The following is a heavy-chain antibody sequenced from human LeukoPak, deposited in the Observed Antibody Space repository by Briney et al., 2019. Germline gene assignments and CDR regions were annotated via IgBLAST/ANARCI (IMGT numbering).Heavy chain of an antibody. CDR2: IYSGGDT. Sequence: PGGSLRLSCAASGFTVSSNYMSWVRQAPGKGLEWVSVIYSGGDTDYADSVKGRFTISRDNSKNTLYLQMSSLRAEDTAVYYCARDGGSGWSSAFFDFWGQGTLSPSPQ. D-gene: IGHD6-19*01. V-gene: IGHV3-53*01. CDR3: ARDGGSGWSSAFFDF. J-gene: IGHJ4*02. CDR1: GFTVSSNY.